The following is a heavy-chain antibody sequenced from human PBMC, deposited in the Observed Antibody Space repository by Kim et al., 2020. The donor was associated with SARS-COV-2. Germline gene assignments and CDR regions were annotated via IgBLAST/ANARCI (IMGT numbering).Heavy chain of an antibody. D-gene: IGHD3-9*01. J-gene: IGHJ4*02. Sequence: SETLSLTCTVSGGSISSYYWSWIRQPPGKGLEWVGYIYYSGSTNYNPSLKSRGTISVDTSKNQFSLKLSPVTAPAPAVYYCARVDYDILTGYYFYYWGQGTRVPVSS. CDR2: IYYSGST. CDR3: ARVDYDILTGYYFYY. V-gene: IGHV4-59*01. CDR1: GGSISSYY.